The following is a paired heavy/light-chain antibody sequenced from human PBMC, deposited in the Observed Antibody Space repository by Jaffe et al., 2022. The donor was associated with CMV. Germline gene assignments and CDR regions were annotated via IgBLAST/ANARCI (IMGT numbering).Heavy chain of an antibody. V-gene: IGHV6-1*01. Sequence: QVQLQQSGPGLVQPSQTLSLTCAISGDSVSSDIAAWSWIRQSPSRGLEWLARTYYRSQWYYDYAISVKSRISITADISKNQLSLQLNSVTPDDTAVYYCARGSQASVWFWGQGTLVIVSS. J-gene: IGHJ4*02. D-gene: IGHD6-19*01. CDR3: ARGSQASVWF. CDR1: GDSVSSDIAA. CDR2: TYYRSQWYY.
Light chain of an antibody. J-gene: IGKJ4*01. CDR3: QQYYDVPLT. Sequence: DIVMTQSPDSLAVSLGERATINCKSSQSIFHNSKKKNYLVWYQQKPGQPPKVLIYWSSTRESGVPDRFSGSGSGTDFTLTISSLQAEDVAVYYCQQYYDVPLTFGGGTKVEIK. CDR2: WSS. CDR1: QSIFHNSKKKNY. V-gene: IGKV4-1*01.